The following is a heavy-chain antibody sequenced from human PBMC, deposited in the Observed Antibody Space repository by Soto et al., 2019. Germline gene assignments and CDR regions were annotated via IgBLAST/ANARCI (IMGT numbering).Heavy chain of an antibody. J-gene: IGHJ4*02. CDR3: ARTIVVVVPDNFDH. CDR2: IKQDGSEK. V-gene: IGHV3-7*01. Sequence: EVQLVESGGGLVQPGGSLRLSCAASGFTIGDYWMSWVRQAPGKGREWVANIKQDGSEKYYVDSVKGRFTISRDIAKNSLYLQMNSLRGEDTAVYYCARTIVVVVPDNFDHWGQGTLVTVAS. CDR1: GFTIGDYW. D-gene: IGHD3-22*01.